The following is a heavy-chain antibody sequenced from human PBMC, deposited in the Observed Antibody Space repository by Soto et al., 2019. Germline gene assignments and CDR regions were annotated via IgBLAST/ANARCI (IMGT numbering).Heavy chain of an antibody. CDR1: GGSVSSGSYY. Sequence: PSETLSLTCTVSGGSVSSGSYYWSWIRQPPGKGLEWIGYIYYSGSTNYNPSLKSRVTISVDTSKNQFSLKLSSVTAADTAVYYCARDRGGITLDPWGQGTLVTVSS. V-gene: IGHV4-61*01. CDR2: IYYSGST. D-gene: IGHD3-10*01. CDR3: ARDRGGITLDP. J-gene: IGHJ5*02.